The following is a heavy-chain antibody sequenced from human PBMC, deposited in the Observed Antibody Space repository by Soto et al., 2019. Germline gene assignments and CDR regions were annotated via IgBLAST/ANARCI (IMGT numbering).Heavy chain of an antibody. CDR2: AYYRSKWYN. D-gene: IGHD3-3*01. V-gene: IGHV6-1*01. CDR3: ARILRFLEWLLFSLYYYYYGMDV. J-gene: IGHJ6*02. CDR1: RGSVSSNRAA. Sequence: QTLALTFALSRGSVSSNRAAWNRVRESPSRGLEWLGRAYYRSKWYNDYAVSVKSRITINPDTSKNQFSLQLNSVTPEDTAVYYCARILRFLEWLLFSLYYYYYGMDVWGQGTTVTVSS.